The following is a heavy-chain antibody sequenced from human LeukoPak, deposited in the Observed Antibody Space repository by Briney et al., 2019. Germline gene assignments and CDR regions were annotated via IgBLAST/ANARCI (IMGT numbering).Heavy chain of an antibody. CDR1: GFTVSSNY. D-gene: IGHD3-22*01. CDR2: IYSGGST. Sequence: PGGSLRLSCAASGFTVSSNYMSWVRQAPGKGLEWVSDIYSGGSTYYADSVEGRFTISRDNSKNTLYLQMNSLRAEDTAVYYCARSKNHYYDSSGYYFNLIPPFDYWGQGTLVTVSS. J-gene: IGHJ4*02. V-gene: IGHV3-53*01. CDR3: ARSKNHYYDSSGYYFNLIPPFDY.